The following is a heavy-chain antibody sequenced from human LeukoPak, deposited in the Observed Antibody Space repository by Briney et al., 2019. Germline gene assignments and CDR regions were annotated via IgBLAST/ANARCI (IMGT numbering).Heavy chain of an antibody. CDR3: ARELIAGSRPFDY. CDR2: INPNSGSI. CDR1: GYTFTGYY. V-gene: IGHV1-2*02. J-gene: IGHJ4*02. Sequence: ASVKVSCKASGYTFTGYYMHWVRQAPGQGLEWMGWINPNSGSINYAQKFQGRVTMTRDTSISTAYMELSRLRSDDTAVYYCARELIAGSRPFDYWGQGTLVTVSS. D-gene: IGHD6-13*01.